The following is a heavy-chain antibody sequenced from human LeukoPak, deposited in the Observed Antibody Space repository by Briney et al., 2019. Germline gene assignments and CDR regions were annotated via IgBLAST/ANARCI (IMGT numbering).Heavy chain of an antibody. D-gene: IGHD3-10*01. J-gene: IGHJ4*02. CDR1: GGTFSSYA. CDR3: ARYYYGSGGSLGYFDY. CDR2: IIPIFGTA. V-gene: IGHV1-69*06. Sequence: ASVKVSCKASGGTFSSYAISWVRQAPGQGLEWIGGIIPIFGTANYAQKFQGRVTITADKSTSTAYMELSSLRSEDTAVYYCARYYYGSGGSLGYFDYWGQGTLVTVSS.